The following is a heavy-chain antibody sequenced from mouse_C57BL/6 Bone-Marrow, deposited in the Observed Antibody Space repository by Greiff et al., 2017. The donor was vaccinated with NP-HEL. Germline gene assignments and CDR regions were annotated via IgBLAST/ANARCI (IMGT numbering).Heavy chain of an antibody. Sequence: EVKLMESGGGLVQPGGSLKLSCAASGFTFSDYGMAWVRQAPRKGPEWVAFISNLAYSIYYADTVTGRFTISRENAKNTRYLEMSSLRSEDTAMYYCAREGYDYDDYYAMDYWGQGTSVTVSS. V-gene: IGHV5-15*01. CDR3: AREGYDYDDYYAMDY. CDR2: ISNLAYSI. CDR1: GFTFSDYG. J-gene: IGHJ4*01. D-gene: IGHD2-4*01.